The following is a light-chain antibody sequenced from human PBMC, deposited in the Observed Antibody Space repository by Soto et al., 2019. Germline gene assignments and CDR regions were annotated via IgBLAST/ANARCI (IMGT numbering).Light chain of an antibody. CDR3: QQYNKWPPT. Sequence: EIVLTPSPATLAVSPGEGATLSPRASQSVSSNLAWFQQKPGQAPRLLIYGASTRDTGISARFSGSGSGTEFTLTISSLQSGDFAVYHCQQYNKWPPTFGQGTKVDIK. CDR1: QSVSSN. J-gene: IGKJ1*01. V-gene: IGKV3-15*01. CDR2: GAS.